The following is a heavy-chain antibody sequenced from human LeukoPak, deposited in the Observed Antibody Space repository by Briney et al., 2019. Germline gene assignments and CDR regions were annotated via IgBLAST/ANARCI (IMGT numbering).Heavy chain of an antibody. Sequence: PGGSLRLSCAASGFRFSSYGMLWVRQAPGKGLEWVAFIRYDGSDTYYADSVKGRFTISRDNSKNTLYLQMNSLRDEDTAVYYCAKYSSSLNYYYYYMDVWGKGTTVTISS. J-gene: IGHJ6*03. V-gene: IGHV3-30*02. CDR1: GFRFSSYG. CDR2: IRYDGSDT. CDR3: AKYSSSLNYYYYYMDV. D-gene: IGHD6-13*01.